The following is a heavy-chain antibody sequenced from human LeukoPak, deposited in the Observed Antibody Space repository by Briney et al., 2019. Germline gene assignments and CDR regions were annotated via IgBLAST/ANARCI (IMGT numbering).Heavy chain of an antibody. CDR3: GRVKCLEELWDY. Sequence: ASVKVSCKASGYTLTGYYMHWVRQAPGQGLEWMGRINPNRCGKNYAQKLQGRVTKPRHTSLNTAYMELRRQRSDHTGVLYCGRVKCLEELWDYWGQGTLVTVSS. CDR1: GYTLTGYY. D-gene: IGHD3-16*01. V-gene: IGHV1-2*05. CDR2: INPNRCGK. J-gene: IGHJ4*02.